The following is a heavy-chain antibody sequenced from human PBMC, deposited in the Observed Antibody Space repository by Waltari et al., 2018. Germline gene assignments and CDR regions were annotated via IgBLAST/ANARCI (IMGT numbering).Heavy chain of an antibody. CDR3: ARQVLGYCTSATCRKNDS. CDR1: SYAINSGSY. Sequence: QIELRESGPGLVKPSETLSLTCEVSSYAINSGSYWGWFRQPPGKGLEWIATIYHDGSTYYNPSVKSRVTILLDTSKNQFSLKMKSMTAADTAVYYCARQVLGYCTSATCRKNDSWGQGTLVTVSS. J-gene: IGHJ4*02. CDR2: IYHDGST. D-gene: IGHD2-2*03. V-gene: IGHV4-38-2*01.